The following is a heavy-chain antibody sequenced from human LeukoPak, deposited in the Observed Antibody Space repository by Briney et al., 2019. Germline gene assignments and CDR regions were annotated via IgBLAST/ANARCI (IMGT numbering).Heavy chain of an antibody. CDR2: ISGSGGST. CDR1: GFTFSSYA. Sequence: GGSLRLSCAASGFTFSSYAMSWVRQAPGKGLEWVSAISGSGGSTYYADSVKGRFTISRDNSKNTLYLQMNSLRAEDTAVYYCAKEITTVRGVIGGGFDPWGQGTLVTVSS. D-gene: IGHD3-10*01. CDR3: AKEITTVRGVIGGGFDP. V-gene: IGHV3-23*01. J-gene: IGHJ5*02.